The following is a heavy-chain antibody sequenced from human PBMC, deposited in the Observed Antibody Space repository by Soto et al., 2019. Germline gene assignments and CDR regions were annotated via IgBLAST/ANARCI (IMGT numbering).Heavy chain of an antibody. CDR1: GFTFSSYS. V-gene: IGHV3-48*02. J-gene: IGHJ5*02. CDR3: AREGGNLNWFDP. Sequence: EVQLVESGGGLVQPGGSLRLSCAASGFTFSSYSMNWVRQAPGKGLEWVSYISSSSSTIYYADSVKGRCTISRDNAKNTRYLQMNSLKDEDTAVYYCAREGGNLNWFDPCGQGTLVTVSS. D-gene: IGHD1-26*01. CDR2: ISSSSSTI.